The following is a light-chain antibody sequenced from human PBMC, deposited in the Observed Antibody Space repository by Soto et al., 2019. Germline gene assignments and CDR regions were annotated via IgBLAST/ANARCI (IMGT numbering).Light chain of an antibody. CDR1: SSDVGKYNL. V-gene: IGLV2-23*01. J-gene: IGLJ2*01. CDR3: CSDAGGSGVV. CDR2: EDI. Sequence: QSALTQPASVSASPGQSITISCTGTSSDVGKYNLVSWYQQHPGTAPKLMIYEDIERPSGVSNRFSGSKSGTTASLTIAGLETEDEADYYCCSDAGGSGVVFGGGTKLTVL.